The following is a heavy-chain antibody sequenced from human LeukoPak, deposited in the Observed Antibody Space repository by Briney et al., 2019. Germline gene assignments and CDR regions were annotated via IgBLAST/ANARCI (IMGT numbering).Heavy chain of an antibody. V-gene: IGHV3-21*01. CDR1: GFAFSTYS. CDR2: ISSSSSYI. Sequence: IPGGSLRLSCAASGFAFSTYSMNWVRQAPGKGLEWVSSISSSSSYIYYADSVKGRFTISRDNAKNSLYLQMNSLRAEDTADYYCLGSNIAAVWGQGTLVTVSS. CDR3: LGSNIAAV. J-gene: IGHJ4*02. D-gene: IGHD6-13*01.